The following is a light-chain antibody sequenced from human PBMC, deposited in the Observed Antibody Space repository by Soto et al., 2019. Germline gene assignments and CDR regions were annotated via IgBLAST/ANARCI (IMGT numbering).Light chain of an antibody. CDR3: QKYSTYPWT. CDR2: KAS. CDR1: QTISTL. J-gene: IGKJ1*01. Sequence: DIQMTQSPSTLSASVGDRVTITCRASQTISTLLAWYQQRPGKAPNLLIYKASSLESGVPSRFSGSGSGTEFTITISSLQPDDFATYFGQKYSTYPWTFGQGTKVEVK. V-gene: IGKV1-5*03.